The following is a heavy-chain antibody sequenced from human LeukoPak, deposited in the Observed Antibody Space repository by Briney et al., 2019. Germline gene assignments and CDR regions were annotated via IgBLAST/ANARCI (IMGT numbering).Heavy chain of an antibody. CDR2: IIPILGIA. Sequence: SVKVSCKASGYTFTSYAISWVRQAPGQGLEWMGRIIPILGIANYAQKFQGRVTITADESTSTAYMELSSLRSEDTAVYYCARDSSYGHDYWGQGTLVTVSS. D-gene: IGHD5-18*01. CDR3: ARDSSYGHDY. CDR1: GYTFTSYA. V-gene: IGHV1-69*04. J-gene: IGHJ4*02.